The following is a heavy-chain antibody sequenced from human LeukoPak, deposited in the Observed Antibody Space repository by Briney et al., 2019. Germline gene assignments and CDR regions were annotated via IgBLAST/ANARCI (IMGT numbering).Heavy chain of an antibody. Sequence: GGSLRLSCAASGFTFDDYAMHWVRQAPGKGLEWVSAISGSGGSTYYADSVKGRFTISRDNSKNTLYLQMNSLRAEDTAVYYCAKDSGWSDYWGQGTLVTVSS. V-gene: IGHV3-23*01. CDR1: GFTFDDYA. CDR3: AKDSGWSDY. J-gene: IGHJ4*02. D-gene: IGHD6-19*01. CDR2: ISGSGGST.